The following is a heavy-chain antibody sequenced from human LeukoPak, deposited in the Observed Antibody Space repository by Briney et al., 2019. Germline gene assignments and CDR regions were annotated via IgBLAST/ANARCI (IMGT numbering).Heavy chain of an antibody. CDR1: GFTFSDHY. J-gene: IGHJ4*02. CDR3: ARGNNYDWRSLDF. CDR2: IRNKANTYTT. D-gene: IGHD3-3*01. V-gene: IGHV3-72*01. Sequence: GGSLRLSCAASGFTFSDHYIDWVRQAPGKGLEWVARIRNKANTYTTQYAASVKGRFSLSRDDSKSSLYLQMNGLETEDTAVYYWARGNNYDWRSLDFCGQGTLVTVSS.